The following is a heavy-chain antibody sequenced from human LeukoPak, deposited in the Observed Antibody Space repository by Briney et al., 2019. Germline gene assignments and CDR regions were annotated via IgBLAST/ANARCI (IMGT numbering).Heavy chain of an antibody. CDR1: GLTFSISW. Sequence: PGGPLRLSCAPSGLTFSISWVHWVSTPPEPRPEWVADIRCEGSEQYYVEYVKGRLTISRENAKTSLYLQVNSLRAEDTAVYYCARARRWLGSCRQNGAFDIWGQGTMVTVSS. J-gene: IGHJ3*02. CDR3: ARARRWLGSCRQNGAFDI. V-gene: IGHV3-52*01. CDR2: IRCEGSEQ. D-gene: IGHD3-16*02.